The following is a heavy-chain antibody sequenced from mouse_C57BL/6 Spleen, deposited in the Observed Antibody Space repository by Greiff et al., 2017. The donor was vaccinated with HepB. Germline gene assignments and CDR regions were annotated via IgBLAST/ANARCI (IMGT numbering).Heavy chain of an antibody. CDR2: INPNNGGT. CDR3: ARDGSSYDFDY. CDR1: GYTFTDYY. J-gene: IGHJ2*01. Sequence: VQLQQSGPELVKPGASVKISCKASGYTFTDYYMNWVKKSHGKSLEWIGDINPNNGGTSYNQKFKGKATLTVDKSSSTAYMELRSLTSEDSAVYYCARDGSSYDFDYWGQGTTLTVSS. D-gene: IGHD1-1*01. V-gene: IGHV1-26*01.